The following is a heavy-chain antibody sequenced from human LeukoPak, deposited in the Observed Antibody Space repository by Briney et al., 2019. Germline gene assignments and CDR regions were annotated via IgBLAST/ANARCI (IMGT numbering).Heavy chain of an antibody. V-gene: IGHV1-69*13. CDR1: GGTFSSYA. Sequence: ASVKVSCKASGGTFSSYAISWVRQAPGQGLEWMGGIIPIFGTANYAQKFQGRVTITADESTSTAYMELSSLRSEDTAEYYCARHEYNWFDPWGQGTLVTVSS. CDR3: ARHEYNWFDP. J-gene: IGHJ5*02. CDR2: IIPIFGTA.